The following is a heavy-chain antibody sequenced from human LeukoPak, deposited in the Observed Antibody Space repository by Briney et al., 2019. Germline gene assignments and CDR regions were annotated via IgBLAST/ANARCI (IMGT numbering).Heavy chain of an antibody. D-gene: IGHD4-23*01. CDR2: ISYDGSNK. Sequence: GGSLRLSCAASGFTFSSYAMHWVRQAPGKGLEWVAVISYDGSNKYYADSVKGRFTISRDNSKNTLYLQMNSLRAEDTAVYYCASDPSALTTVVTFFDYWGQGTLVTVSS. J-gene: IGHJ4*02. CDR1: GFTFSSYA. V-gene: IGHV3-30-3*01. CDR3: ASDPSALTTVVTFFDY.